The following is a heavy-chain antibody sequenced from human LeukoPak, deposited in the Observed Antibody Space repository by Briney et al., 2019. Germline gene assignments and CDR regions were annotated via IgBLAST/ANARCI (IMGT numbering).Heavy chain of an antibody. CDR1: GFTFSSYS. Sequence: KSRRSLRLSCAASGFTFSSYSMNWVRQAPGKGLEWVSSISSSSSYIYYADSVKGRFTISRDNAKNSLYLQMNSLRAEDTAVYYCAKDPRGYSYGCLDYWGQGTLVTVSS. D-gene: IGHD5-18*01. CDR2: ISSSSSYI. J-gene: IGHJ4*02. CDR3: AKDPRGYSYGCLDY. V-gene: IGHV3-21*01.